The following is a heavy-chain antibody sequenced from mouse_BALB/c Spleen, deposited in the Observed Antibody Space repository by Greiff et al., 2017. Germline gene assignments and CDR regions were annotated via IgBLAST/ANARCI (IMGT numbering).Heavy chain of an antibody. V-gene: IGHV5-12-1*01. J-gene: IGHJ3*01. CDR2: ISSGGGST. Sequence: DVMLVESGGGLVKPGGSLKLSCAASGFAFSSYDMSWVRQTPEKRLEWVAYISSGGGSTYYPDTVKGRFTISRDNAKNTLYLQMSSLKSEDTAMYYCARNYYGSFAYWGQGTLVTVSA. CDR1: GFAFSSYD. CDR3: ARNYYGSFAY. D-gene: IGHD1-1*01.